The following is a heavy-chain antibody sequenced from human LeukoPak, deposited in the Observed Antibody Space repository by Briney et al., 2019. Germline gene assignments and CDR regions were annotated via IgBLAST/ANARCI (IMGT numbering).Heavy chain of an antibody. D-gene: IGHD2-15*01. CDR3: ARDMPGRDCSGGSCYGYGLDV. V-gene: IGHV3-21*01. Sequence: GGSLRLSCAASGFTSRSYSMNWVRQAPGKGLEWVCSITSSSSFIYHAESVKSRFTISRDNAKNSLYLQMNSLRAEDTAVYYCARDMPGRDCSGGSCYGYGLDVWGQGTTVTVSS. CDR2: ITSSSSFI. CDR1: GFTSRSYS. J-gene: IGHJ6*02.